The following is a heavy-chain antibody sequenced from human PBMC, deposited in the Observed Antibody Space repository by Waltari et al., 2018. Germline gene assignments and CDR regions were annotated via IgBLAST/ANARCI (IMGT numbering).Heavy chain of an antibody. D-gene: IGHD7-27*01. Sequence: EAQLVESGGKLVQPGGSLRLSCVASGSTFRRPWMSWVRQVPGGGLEWVATIKEDRSDKHYVDSVRGRVTISRDNANDSLYLQMNSLRAEDTAVYYCATWRWGQSEFDYWGQGTLVTASS. CDR1: GSTFRRPW. CDR3: ATWRWGQSEFDY. J-gene: IGHJ4*02. V-gene: IGHV3-7*01. CDR2: IKEDRSDK.